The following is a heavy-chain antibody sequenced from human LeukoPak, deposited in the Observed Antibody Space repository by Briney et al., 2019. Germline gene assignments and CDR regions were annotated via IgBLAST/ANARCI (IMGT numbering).Heavy chain of an antibody. CDR2: IIPIFGTA. CDR1: GGTFSSYA. D-gene: IGHD1-1*01. V-gene: IGHV1-69*01. Sequence: SVKVSCKASGGTFSSYAISWVRQAPGQGLEWMGGIIPIFGTANYAQKFQGRVTITADESTSTAYMELSSLRSEDTAVYYCARGPTGTTYSLYWGQGTLVTVSS. J-gene: IGHJ4*02. CDR3: ARGPTGTTYSLY.